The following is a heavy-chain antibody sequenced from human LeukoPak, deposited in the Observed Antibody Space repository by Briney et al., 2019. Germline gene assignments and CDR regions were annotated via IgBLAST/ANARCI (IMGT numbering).Heavy chain of an antibody. CDR1: GGSISSGDYY. CDR2: IYYSGST. J-gene: IGHJ4*02. Sequence: SETLSLTCTVSGGSISSGDYYWSWIRQPPGKGLEWIGYIYYSGSTYYNPSLKSRVTISVDTSKNQFSLKLSSVTAADTAVYYCARAENFWSGSIDYWGQGTQVTVSS. V-gene: IGHV4-30-4*08. D-gene: IGHD3-3*01. CDR3: ARAENFWSGSIDY.